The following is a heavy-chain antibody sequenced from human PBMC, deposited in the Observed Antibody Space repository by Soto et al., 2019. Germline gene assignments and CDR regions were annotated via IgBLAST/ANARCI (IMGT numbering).Heavy chain of an antibody. D-gene: IGHD6-13*01. Sequence: PSVKVSCKASGYTFTGYYMHWVRQAPGQGLEWMGWINPNSGGTNYAQKFQGWVTMTRDTSISTAYMELSRLRSDDTAVYYCARDIAGGYYGMDVWGQGTTVTVSS. J-gene: IGHJ6*02. CDR3: ARDIAGGYYGMDV. CDR1: GYTFTGYY. CDR2: INPNSGGT. V-gene: IGHV1-2*04.